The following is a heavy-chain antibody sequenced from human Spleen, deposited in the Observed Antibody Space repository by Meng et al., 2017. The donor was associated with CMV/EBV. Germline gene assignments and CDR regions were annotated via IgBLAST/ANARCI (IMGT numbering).Heavy chain of an antibody. J-gene: IGHJ4*02. CDR3: ARIERRRVVKYCGSGCPTTDY. CDR1: NL. D-gene: IGHD2-21*02. Sequence: NLRTWGRQVPGKGLEWIGEIDHSGSTNYNPDRKSRVTISVDKFKNQSSRKLGDVAAADTAVYSCARIERRRVVKYCGSGCPTTDYWGQGPLVTVSS. CDR2: IDHSGST. V-gene: IGHV4-4*01.